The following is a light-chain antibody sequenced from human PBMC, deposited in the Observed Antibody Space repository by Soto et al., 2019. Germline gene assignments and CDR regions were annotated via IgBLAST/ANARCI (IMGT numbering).Light chain of an antibody. CDR2: KAS. CDR3: QQYNSYSPT. Sequence: DNQLTQSPSTLSASVEDRVTITCRASQNINNWLAWYQQKAGKAPNLLIYKASRLESGVPSRFSGSGSETEFTLTISGLQPGDSATYYCQQYNSYSPTFGQGTKVDIK. J-gene: IGKJ1*01. CDR1: QNINNW. V-gene: IGKV1-5*03.